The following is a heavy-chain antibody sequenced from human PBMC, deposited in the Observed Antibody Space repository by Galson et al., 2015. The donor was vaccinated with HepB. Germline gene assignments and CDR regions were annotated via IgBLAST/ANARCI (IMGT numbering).Heavy chain of an antibody. Sequence: SLRLSCAASGFTFSNYGMHWVRQAPGKGLEWVAVISYDGSNKYYADSVKGRFTISRDNSKNTLYQQMNSLRAEDTALYYCAKDPYLYSAMAGTIAGFDYWGQGTLVTVSS. CDR3: AKDPYLYSAMAGTIAGFDY. CDR2: ISYDGSNK. V-gene: IGHV3-30*18. D-gene: IGHD6-19*01. J-gene: IGHJ4*02. CDR1: GFTFSNYG.